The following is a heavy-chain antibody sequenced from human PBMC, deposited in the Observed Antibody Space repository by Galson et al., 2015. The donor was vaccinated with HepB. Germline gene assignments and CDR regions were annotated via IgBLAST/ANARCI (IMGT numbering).Heavy chain of an antibody. CDR2: ISSGGSST. D-gene: IGHD6-19*01. Sequence: SLRLSCAASGFTLTTYRMHWVRQAPGSGLVWVSRISSGGSSTSYADSVKGRFTISRDNAKNTLYLHMNSLRAEDTAVYYCARVKSDNSEIDFWGQGTLVTVSS. V-gene: IGHV3-74*01. CDR3: ARVKSDNSEIDF. CDR1: GFTLTTYR. J-gene: IGHJ4*02.